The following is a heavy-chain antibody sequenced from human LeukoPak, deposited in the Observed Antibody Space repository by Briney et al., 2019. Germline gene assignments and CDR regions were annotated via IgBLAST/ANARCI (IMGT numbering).Heavy chain of an antibody. CDR1: GGSFSGYY. Sequence: SETLSLTCAVYGGSFSGYYSSWVRQPPRKGLGWIGENNHSGSSNYNPSLKCRDTLAEDTSKNQFCLKLSSVTAAVTAVYYCAIGESGYGDYAYYFDYWGQGTLVTVSS. CDR2: NNHSGSS. D-gene: IGHD4-17*01. V-gene: IGHV4-34*01. CDR3: AIGESGYGDYAYYFDY. J-gene: IGHJ4*02.